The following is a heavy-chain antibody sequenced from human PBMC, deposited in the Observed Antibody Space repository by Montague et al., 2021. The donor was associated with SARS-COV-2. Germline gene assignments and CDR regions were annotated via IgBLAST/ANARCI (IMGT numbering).Heavy chain of an antibody. CDR1: GFSLSTSGMC. V-gene: IGHV2-70*11. Sequence: PALVKPTQTLTLTCTFSGFSLSTSGMCVSWIRQPPGKALEWLARXXWDDDKYYSTSLKTRLTISKDTSTNQVVLTMTNMDPVDTATYYCARTTMITFGGVIVPCDYWGQGTLVTVSS. J-gene: IGHJ4*02. CDR2: XXWDDDK. D-gene: IGHD3-16*02. CDR3: ARTTMITFGGVIVPCDY.